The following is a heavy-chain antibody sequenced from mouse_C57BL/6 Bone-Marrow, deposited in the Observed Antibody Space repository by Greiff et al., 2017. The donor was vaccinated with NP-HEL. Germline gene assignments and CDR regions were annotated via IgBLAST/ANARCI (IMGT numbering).Heavy chain of an antibody. V-gene: IGHV2-9-1*01. J-gene: IGHJ3*01. D-gene: IGHD1-1*01. CDR1: GFSLTSYA. CDR2: IWNGGGT. Sequence: QVQLQQSGPGLVAPSQSLSITCTVSGFSLTSYAISWVRQPPGKGLEWLGVIWNGGGTNYNSALKSRLSISKDNSKSQVFLKMNSLQTDDTARYYCARNLGGSSLAWFAYWGQGTLVTVSA. CDR3: ARNLGGSSLAWFAY.